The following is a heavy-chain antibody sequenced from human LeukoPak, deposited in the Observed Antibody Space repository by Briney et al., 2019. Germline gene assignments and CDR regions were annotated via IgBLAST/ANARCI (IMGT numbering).Heavy chain of an antibody. CDR3: ARVMRDFWSGYSNWFDP. Sequence: SETLSLTCTVSGGSISSGGYYWSWIRQHPGKGLEWIGYTYYSGSTYYNPSLKSRVTISVDTSKNQFSLKLSSVTAADTAVYYCARVMRDFWSGYSNWFDPWGQGTLVTVSS. CDR2: TYYSGST. D-gene: IGHD3-3*01. CDR1: GGSISSGGYY. V-gene: IGHV4-31*03. J-gene: IGHJ5*02.